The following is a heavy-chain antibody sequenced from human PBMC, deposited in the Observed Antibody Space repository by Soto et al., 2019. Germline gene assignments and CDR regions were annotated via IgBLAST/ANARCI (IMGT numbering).Heavy chain of an antibody. V-gene: IGHV1-18*01. CDR3: ARGVSSAWYHYFDY. D-gene: IGHD6-19*01. J-gene: IGHJ4*02. Sequence: ASVQVSCKASGYTFTSYGISWVRQAPGQGLEWMGWISAYNGSTSYGQNFQGRVTMTRDTSTSTVYMELSSLRSEDTAVYYCARGVSSAWYHYFDYWGQGTLVTVSS. CDR2: ISAYNGST. CDR1: GYTFTSYG.